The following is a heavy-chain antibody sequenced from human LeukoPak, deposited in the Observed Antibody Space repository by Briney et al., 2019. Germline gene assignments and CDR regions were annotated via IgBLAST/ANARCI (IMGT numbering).Heavy chain of an antibody. CDR2: ISSSSSYI. D-gene: IGHD2-2*02. Sequence: PGGSLRLSCAASGFTFSSYSMNWVRQAPGKGLEWVSSISSSSSYIYYADSVKGRFTISRDNSKNTLYLQMNSLRAEDTAVYYCASPSATAIQGLDYWGQGTLVTVSS. CDR1: GFTFSSYS. J-gene: IGHJ4*02. V-gene: IGHV3-21*01. CDR3: ASPSATAIQGLDY.